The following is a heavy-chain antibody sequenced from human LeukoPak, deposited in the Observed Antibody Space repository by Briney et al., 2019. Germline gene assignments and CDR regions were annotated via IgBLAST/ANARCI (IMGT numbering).Heavy chain of an antibody. J-gene: IGHJ4*02. CDR1: GYTFTSYD. V-gene: IGHV1-8*01. CDR2: MNPNSGNT. CDR3: ARGLTMVRGVTTGY. D-gene: IGHD3-10*01. Sequence: ASVKVSCKAPGYTFTSYDINWVRQATGQGLEWMGWMNPNSGNTGYAQKFQGRVTMTRNTSISTAYMELSSLRSEDTAVYYCARGLTMVRGVTTGYWGQGTLVTVSS.